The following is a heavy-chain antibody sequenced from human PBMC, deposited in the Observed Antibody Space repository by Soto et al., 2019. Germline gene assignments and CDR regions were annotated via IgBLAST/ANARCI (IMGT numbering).Heavy chain of an antibody. CDR1: GFTVSSNY. V-gene: IGHV3-66*01. D-gene: IGHD2-15*01. CDR2: IYSGGST. Sequence: EVQLVESGGGLVQPGGSLRLSCAASGFTVSSNYMSWVRQAPGKGLEWVSVIYSGGSTYYADSVKGRFTISRDNSKNTQYLQINSLRAEDTAVYYCARGGVVVAATIDYWGQGTLVTVSS. CDR3: ARGGVVVAATIDY. J-gene: IGHJ4*02.